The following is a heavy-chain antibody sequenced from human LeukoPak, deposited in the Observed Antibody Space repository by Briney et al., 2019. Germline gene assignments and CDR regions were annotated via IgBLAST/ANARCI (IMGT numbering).Heavy chain of an antibody. J-gene: IGHJ4*02. CDR2: ISSSSSYI. D-gene: IGHD3-3*01. CDR1: GFTFSSYS. Sequence: PGGSLRLSCAASGFTFSSYSMNWVRQAPGKGLEWVSSISSSSSYIYYADSVKGRFTISRDNAKNSLYLQMNSLRAEDTAVYYCARDSGIFGVVIFDYWGRGTLVTVSS. CDR3: ARDSGIFGVVIFDY. V-gene: IGHV3-21*01.